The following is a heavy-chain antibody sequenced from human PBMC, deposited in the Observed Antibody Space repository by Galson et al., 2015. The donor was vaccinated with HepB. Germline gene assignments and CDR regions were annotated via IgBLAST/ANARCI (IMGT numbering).Heavy chain of an antibody. CDR3: AKRDSGVVVGSFDY. CDR2: ISGRGGNT. D-gene: IGHD2-15*01. CDR1: GFTFNIYG. J-gene: IGHJ4*02. V-gene: IGHV3-23*01. Sequence: SLRLSCAASGFTFNIYGMSWVCQAPGKGLEWVSAISGRGGNTYYADSVKGRFTISRDNSKNTLYLQMKRLRGDDTAVYYCAKRDSGVVVGSFDYWGQGTLVTVSS.